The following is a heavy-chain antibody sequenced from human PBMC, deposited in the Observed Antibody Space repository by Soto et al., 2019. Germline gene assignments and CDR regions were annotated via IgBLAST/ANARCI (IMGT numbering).Heavy chain of an antibody. CDR1: GYTFTSYG. Sequence: QVQLVQSGPEVKKPGASVKVSCKTSGYTFTSYGITWVRQAPGKGLEWMGWITTDKGKTTYAQKFQGRVTMTTDTSTSTAYMDLRSLRSDDTAVYYCATRSPAFDYWGQGTLVTVSS. CDR2: ITTDKGKT. CDR3: ATRSPAFDY. V-gene: IGHV1-18*01. J-gene: IGHJ4*02.